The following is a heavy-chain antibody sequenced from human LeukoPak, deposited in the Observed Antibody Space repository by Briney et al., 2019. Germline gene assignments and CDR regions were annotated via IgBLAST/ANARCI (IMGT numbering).Heavy chain of an antibody. CDR1: GFTFSNAW. CDR3: TASPPGGDYFDY. Sequence: PGGSLRLSCAASGFTFSNAWMSWVRQAPGKGLEWVGRIKSKTDVGTTDFAAPVKGRFTISRDDSENTLYPQMNSLKTEDTAVYYCTASPPGGDYFDYWGQGTLVTVSS. CDR2: IKSKTDVGTT. V-gene: IGHV3-15*01. D-gene: IGHD1-14*01. J-gene: IGHJ4*02.